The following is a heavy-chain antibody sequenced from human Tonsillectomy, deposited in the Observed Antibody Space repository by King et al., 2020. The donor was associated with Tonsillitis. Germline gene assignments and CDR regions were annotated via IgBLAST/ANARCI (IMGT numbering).Heavy chain of an antibody. CDR1: GFPFSGNW. J-gene: IGHJ3*02. V-gene: IGHV3-7*03. CDR3: AKDGPDGWNAFDM. Sequence: VQLVESGGGFVQPGGSLRLSCAASGFPFSGNWMSWVRQAPGKGLEWVACINKDGSKIYYVDSVKGRCTISRDNAKNSLYLQMNSLRSEDTAVYYCAKDGPDGWNAFDMWGQGTRVTVSS. D-gene: IGHD2-15*01. CDR2: INKDGSKI.